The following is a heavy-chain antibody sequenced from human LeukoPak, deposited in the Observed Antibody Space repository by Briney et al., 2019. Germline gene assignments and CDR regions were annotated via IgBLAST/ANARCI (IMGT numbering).Heavy chain of an antibody. J-gene: IGHJ4*02. CDR1: GFTFTNAW. V-gene: IGHV3-15*01. CDR2: IRSKTGGGTT. D-gene: IGHD6-19*01. Sequence: GGSLRLSCAASGFTFTNAWMSWVRQAPGKGLEWVGHIRSKTGGGTTDYVAPVKGRFSISRDDSKNTVYLQMDSLKTEDTALYYCTRGAAGHWGQGTLVTVSS. CDR3: TRGAAGH.